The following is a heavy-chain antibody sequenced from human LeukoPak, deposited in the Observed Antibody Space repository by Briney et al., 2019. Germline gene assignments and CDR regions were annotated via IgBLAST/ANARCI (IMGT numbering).Heavy chain of an antibody. V-gene: IGHV3-30*18. J-gene: IGHJ4*02. Sequence: QAGGSLRLSCAASGFTFSSYGMHWVRQAPGKGLEWVAVISYDGSNKYYADSVKGRFTISRDNSKNTLYLQMNSLRVEDTAVYYCAKDTRYYDRILSYYFDYWGQGTLVTVSS. CDR1: GFTFSSYG. CDR3: AKDTRYYDRILSYYFDY. CDR2: ISYDGSNK. D-gene: IGHD3-22*01.